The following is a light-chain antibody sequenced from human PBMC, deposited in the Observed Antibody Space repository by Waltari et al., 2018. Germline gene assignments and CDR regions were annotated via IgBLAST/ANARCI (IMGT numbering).Light chain of an antibody. CDR3: MSYTTTIAWV. Sequence: QSALTQPASVSASPGQSITISCTGTSGDIGAYNYVSCYHHHPANAPQRMIYEVIHRPPGVSNRFSGSQSGNTASLTISGLQAEDEAYYYCMSYTTTIAWVFGGGTKLTVL. CDR2: EVI. J-gene: IGLJ3*02. CDR1: SGDIGAYNY. V-gene: IGLV2-14*01.